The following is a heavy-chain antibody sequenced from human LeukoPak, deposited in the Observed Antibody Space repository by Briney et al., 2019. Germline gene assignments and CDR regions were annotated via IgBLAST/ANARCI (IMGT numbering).Heavy chain of an antibody. V-gene: IGHV4-4*08. J-gene: IGHJ4*02. D-gene: IGHD6-19*01. Sequence: SETLSLTCTVSGGSISSYYWSWIRQPPGKGLEWIGYISSTGDTKNNPSLKSRVAISLDTSKNQLSLHLSSVTAADTAVYFCARYSGGWPYYFDYWGQGALVTVSS. CDR1: GGSISSYY. CDR3: ARYSGGWPYYFDY. CDR2: ISSTGDT.